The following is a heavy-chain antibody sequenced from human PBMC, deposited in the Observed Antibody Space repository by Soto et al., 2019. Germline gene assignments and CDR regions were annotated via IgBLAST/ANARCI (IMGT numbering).Heavy chain of an antibody. CDR1: GYTLTELS. Sequence: PSVKVSCKVAGYTLTELSMHWVRQAPGKGLEWMGGFDPEDGETIYAQKFQGRVTMTEDTSTDTAYMELSSLRSEDTAVYYCATAPNVVVPTELYYFDYWGQGTLVTVSS. D-gene: IGHD2-15*01. V-gene: IGHV1-24*01. CDR3: ATAPNVVVPTELYYFDY. J-gene: IGHJ4*02. CDR2: FDPEDGET.